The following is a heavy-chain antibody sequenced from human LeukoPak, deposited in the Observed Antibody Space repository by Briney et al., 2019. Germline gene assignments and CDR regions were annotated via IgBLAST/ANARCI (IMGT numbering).Heavy chain of an antibody. Sequence: SVKVSCKASGGTFSSYAISWVRQAPGQGLEWMGKIIPMFDTANYAQKFQGRVTITADESTSTAYMELSSLRSEDTAVYYCARDDETWGVAPSSFDYYYGMDVWGQGTTVTVSS. CDR3: ARDDETWGVAPSSFDYYYGMDV. J-gene: IGHJ6*02. CDR1: GGTFSSYA. V-gene: IGHV1-69*13. CDR2: IIPMFDTA. D-gene: IGHD3-10*01.